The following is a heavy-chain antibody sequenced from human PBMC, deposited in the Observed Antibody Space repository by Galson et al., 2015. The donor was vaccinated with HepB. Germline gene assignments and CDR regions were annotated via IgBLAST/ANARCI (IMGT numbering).Heavy chain of an antibody. V-gene: IGHV1-18*01. D-gene: IGHD2-15*01. Sequence: SVKVSCEASGYTFSSYSIAWVRQAPGQGLEWMGWISAYDSSTNYAQKFQGRVTMTTETSKTTAYMELRSLRSDDTAVYYCARGGFVAVVTATLNNWFDPWGQGTLVTVSS. CDR1: GYTFSSYS. CDR2: ISAYDSST. J-gene: IGHJ5*02. CDR3: ARGGFVAVVTATLNNWFDP.